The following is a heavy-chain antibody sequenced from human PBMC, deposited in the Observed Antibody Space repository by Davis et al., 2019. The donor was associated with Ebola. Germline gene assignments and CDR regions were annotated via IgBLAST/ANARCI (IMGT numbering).Heavy chain of an antibody. CDR2: INPNSGGT. V-gene: IGHV1-2*06. Sequence: ASVKVSCKASGYTFTSYGITWVRQAPGQGLEWMGRINPNSGGTNYAQKFQGRVTMTRDTSISTAYMELSRLRSDDTAVYYCARGRIAAAYNWFDPWGQGTLVTVSS. CDR1: GYTFTSYG. CDR3: ARGRIAAAYNWFDP. J-gene: IGHJ5*02. D-gene: IGHD6-13*01.